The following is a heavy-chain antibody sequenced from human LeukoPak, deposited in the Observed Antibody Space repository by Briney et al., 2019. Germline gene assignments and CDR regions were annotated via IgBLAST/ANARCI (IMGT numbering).Heavy chain of an antibody. Sequence: SETLSLTCAVYGGSFSGYYWSWIRQPPGKGLEWIGEINHSGSTNYNPSLKSRVTISVDTSKNQFSLKLSSVTAADTAVYYCARAESLRTKDYYYYYYMDVWGKGTTVTVSS. D-gene: IGHD1-14*01. CDR1: GGSFSGYY. CDR3: ARAESLRTKDYYYYYYMDV. V-gene: IGHV4-34*01. CDR2: INHSGST. J-gene: IGHJ6*03.